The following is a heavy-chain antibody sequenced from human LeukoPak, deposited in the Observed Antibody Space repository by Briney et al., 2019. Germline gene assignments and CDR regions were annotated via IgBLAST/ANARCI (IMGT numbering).Heavy chain of an antibody. J-gene: IGHJ3*02. CDR3: ARAARAALYAFDI. Sequence: SQTLSLTCTVSGGSISSGGYCWSWIRQHPGKGREWIGYIYYSGSTYYNPSLKSRVTISVDTSKNQFTLKLSSVTAADTAVYYCARAARAALYAFDIWGQGTMVTVSS. CDR2: IYYSGST. CDR1: GGSISSGGYC. D-gene: IGHD6-6*01. V-gene: IGHV4-31*03.